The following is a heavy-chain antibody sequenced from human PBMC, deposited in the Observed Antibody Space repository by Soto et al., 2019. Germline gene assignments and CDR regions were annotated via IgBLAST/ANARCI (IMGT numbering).Heavy chain of an antibody. Sequence: QMQLVQSGAEVKKPGSSVRVSCKAFGGTFRSHSITGVRQAPGPGLEWMGEIIPMSGTSNYAQKFQGGVTITADTSRTTAYREVSNVTSDDWTVYFWPRVAVAVAGRGRHFCSEMDVWGQGTKVTVSP. CDR2: IIPMSGTS. V-gene: IGHV1-69*06. J-gene: IGHJ6*01. CDR1: GGTFRSHS. CDR3: PRVAVAVAGRGRHFCSEMDV. D-gene: IGHD6-19*01.